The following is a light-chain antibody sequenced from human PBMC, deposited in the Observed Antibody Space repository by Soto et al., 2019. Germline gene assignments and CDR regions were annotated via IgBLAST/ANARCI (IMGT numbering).Light chain of an antibody. CDR1: SSDVGSYDF. J-gene: IGLJ2*01. CDR3: CSYAGSSTLL. Sequence: QSALIQPPSVSASPGQSVTISCTGTSSDVGSYDFVSWYQQHPGTVPKPMVYTVNGQPSGIPDRFSGSKSGNTASMTISGLQAEDEADYYCCSYAGSSTLLFGGGTKLTVL. V-gene: IGLV2-11*01. CDR2: TVN.